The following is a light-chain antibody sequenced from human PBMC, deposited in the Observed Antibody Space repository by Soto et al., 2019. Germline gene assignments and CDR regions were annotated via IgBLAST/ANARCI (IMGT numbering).Light chain of an antibody. CDR1: QSISDT. CDR2: GAS. CDR3: QQYNNWPWT. V-gene: IGKV3-15*01. J-gene: IGKJ1*01. Sequence: MTQSPSTLSASAGDRVTITCRASQSISDTLAWYQQKPGQAPRLLIYGASTRAPGFPARFSGSGSGTDFTLTISSLQSEDFAVYYCQQYNNWPWTFGQGTKVDIK.